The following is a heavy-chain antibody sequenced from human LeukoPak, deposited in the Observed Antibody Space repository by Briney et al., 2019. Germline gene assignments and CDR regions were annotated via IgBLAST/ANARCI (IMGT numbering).Heavy chain of an antibody. CDR1: GASIRANHHY. CDR3: ARIIRTAGYYSNPKSGSFDL. D-gene: IGHD3-22*01. J-gene: IGHJ5*02. Sequence: PSETLSLTCTVPGASIRANHHYWAWVRQPPGKGLEWIGTIFSSGTAYYNPSLRTRVSISVDTSKNEFSLRLSAVTAADTGLYYCARIIRTAGYYSNPKSGSFDLWGQGILVTVSS. V-gene: IGHV4-39*01. CDR2: IFSSGTA.